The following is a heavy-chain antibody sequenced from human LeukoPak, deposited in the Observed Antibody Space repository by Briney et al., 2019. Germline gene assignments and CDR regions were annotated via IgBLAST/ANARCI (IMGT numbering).Heavy chain of an antibody. CDR3: ARGPGYYDSSGYEGSYFDY. CDR1: SGSISSYY. D-gene: IGHD3-22*01. CDR2: IYYSGST. V-gene: IGHV4-59*01. Sequence: SETLSLTCTVSSGSISSYYWSWIRQPPGKGLEWIGYIYYSGSTNYNPSLKSRVTISVDTSRNQFSLKLSSVTAADTAVYYCARGPGYYDSSGYEGSYFDYWGQGTLVTVSS. J-gene: IGHJ4*02.